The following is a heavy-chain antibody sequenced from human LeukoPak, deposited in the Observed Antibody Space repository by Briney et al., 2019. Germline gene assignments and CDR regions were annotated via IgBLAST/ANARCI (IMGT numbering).Heavy chain of an antibody. D-gene: IGHD1-26*01. CDR3: ARGDAGSLKKSDY. J-gene: IGHJ4*02. CDR2: INHSGST. Sequence: PSETLSLTCAVYGGSFSGYYWSWIRQPPGKGLEWIGEINHSGSTNYNPSLKSRVTISVDTSKNQFSLKLSSVTAADTAVYYCARGDAGSLKKSDYWGQGTLVTVSS. V-gene: IGHV4-34*01. CDR1: GGSFSGYY.